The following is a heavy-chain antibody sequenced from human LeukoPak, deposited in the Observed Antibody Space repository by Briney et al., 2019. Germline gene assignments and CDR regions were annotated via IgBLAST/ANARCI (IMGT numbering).Heavy chain of an antibody. CDR1: GGSISSGFYY. Sequence: SETLSLTCTVSGGSISSGFYYWNWIRQPAGKGLEWIGHISTTGSTNYNPSLKSRVTISVDTSKNQFSLKLSSVTAADTAVCYCARGGMIKVDPWGQGTLVTVSS. CDR3: ARGGMIKVDP. D-gene: IGHD3-16*01. J-gene: IGHJ5*02. V-gene: IGHV4-61*09. CDR2: ISTTGST.